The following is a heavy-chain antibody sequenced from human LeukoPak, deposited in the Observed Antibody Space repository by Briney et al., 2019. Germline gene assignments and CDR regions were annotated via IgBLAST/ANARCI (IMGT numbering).Heavy chain of an antibody. J-gene: IGHJ6*02. CDR2: INHSGST. CDR1: GGSISSSNW. D-gene: IGHD2-2*01. V-gene: IGHV4-4*02. CDR3: ARGRYCSSTSCHGPYYYGMDV. Sequence: SETLSLTCAVSGGSISSSNWWSWVRPPPGKGLEWIGEINHSGSTNYNPSLKSRVTISVDTSKNQFSLKLSSVTAADTAVYYCARGRYCSSTSCHGPYYYGMDVWGQGTTVTVSS.